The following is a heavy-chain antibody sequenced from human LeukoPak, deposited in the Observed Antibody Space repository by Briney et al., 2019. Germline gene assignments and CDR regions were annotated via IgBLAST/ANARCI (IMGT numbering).Heavy chain of an antibody. CDR2: INGGNGIT. J-gene: IGHJ4*02. V-gene: IGHV1-3*01. Sequence: ASVKVSCKASGYTFTSYAMHWVRQAPGQRLEWMGWINGGNGITKYLQKFQGRVTITGDTSASTAYMELSSLRSEDTAVYYCARSSGWQTLFDYWGQGTLVIVSS. D-gene: IGHD6-19*01. CDR1: GYTFTSYA. CDR3: ARSSGWQTLFDY.